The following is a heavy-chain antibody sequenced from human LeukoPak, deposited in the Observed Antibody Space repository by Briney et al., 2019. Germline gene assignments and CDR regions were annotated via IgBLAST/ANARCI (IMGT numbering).Heavy chain of an antibody. V-gene: IGHV4-34*01. Sequence: SGTLSLTCAVYGGSFSGYYWSWIRQPPGKGLEWIGEINHSGSTNYNPSLKSRVTISVDTSKNQFSLKLSSVTAADTAVYYCARGKAVAGLDYWGQGTLVTVSS. D-gene: IGHD6-19*01. CDR1: GGSFSGYY. J-gene: IGHJ4*02. CDR2: INHSGST. CDR3: ARGKAVAGLDY.